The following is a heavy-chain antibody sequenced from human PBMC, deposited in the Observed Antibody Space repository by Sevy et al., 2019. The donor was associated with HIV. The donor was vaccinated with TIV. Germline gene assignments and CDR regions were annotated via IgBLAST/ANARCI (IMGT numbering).Heavy chain of an antibody. J-gene: IGHJ4*02. CDR3: AKRSRRIAVAGTGDY. CDR2: ISGSGGST. Sequence: GGSLRLSCAASGFTFSSYAMSWVRQAPGKGLEWVSAISGSGGSTYYADSVKGRFTISRDNSKNTLYLQMNSLRADDTAVYYCAKRSRRIAVAGTGDYWGQGTLVTVSS. D-gene: IGHD6-19*01. V-gene: IGHV3-23*01. CDR1: GFTFSSYA.